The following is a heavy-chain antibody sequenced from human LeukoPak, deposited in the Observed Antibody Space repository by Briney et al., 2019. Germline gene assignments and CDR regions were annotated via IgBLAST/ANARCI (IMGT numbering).Heavy chain of an antibody. D-gene: IGHD6-13*01. Sequence: GGSLRLSCAASGFTFDDYAMHWVRQAPGKGLEWVSGISWNSGSIGYADSVKGRFTISRDNAKNSLYLQMNSLRAEDTALCYCAKDIMAAADYYYYGMDVWGQGTTVTVSS. V-gene: IGHV3-9*01. CDR3: AKDIMAAADYYYYGMDV. J-gene: IGHJ6*02. CDR2: ISWNSGSI. CDR1: GFTFDDYA.